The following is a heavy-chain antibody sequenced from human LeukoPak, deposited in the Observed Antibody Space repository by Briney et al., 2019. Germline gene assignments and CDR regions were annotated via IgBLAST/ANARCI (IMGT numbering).Heavy chain of an antibody. CDR1: GYTFTGYY. D-gene: IGHD6-13*01. V-gene: IGHV1-2*02. J-gene: IGHJ5*02. CDR2: INPNSGGT. CDR3: ARDEGGQQLNWFDP. Sequence: ASVKVSCTASGYTFTGYYMHWVRQAPGQGLEWMGWINPNSGGTNYAQKFQGRVTMTRDTSISTAYMELSRLRSDDTAVYYCARDEGGQQLNWFDPWGQGTLVTVSS.